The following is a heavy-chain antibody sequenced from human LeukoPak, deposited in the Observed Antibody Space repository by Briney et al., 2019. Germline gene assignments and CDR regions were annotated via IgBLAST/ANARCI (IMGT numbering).Heavy chain of an antibody. CDR1: GYTFTSYD. CDR2: MNPNSGNT. J-gene: IGHJ4*02. V-gene: IGHV1-8*01. D-gene: IGHD1-7*01. CDR3: ARGLSGTTGFDY. Sequence: ASVKVSCKASGYTFTSYDINWVQQATGQGLEWMGWMNPNSGNTGYAQKFQGRVTMTRNTSISTAYMELSSLRSEVTAVYYCARGLSGTTGFDYWGQGTLVTVSS.